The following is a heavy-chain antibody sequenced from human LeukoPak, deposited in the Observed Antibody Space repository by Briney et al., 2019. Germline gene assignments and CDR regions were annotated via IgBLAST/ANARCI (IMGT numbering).Heavy chain of an antibody. CDR2: IYYSGST. D-gene: IGHD3-10*01. CDR3: ARVSGITIDY. CDR1: GVSISTYL. J-gene: IGHJ4*02. V-gene: IGHV4-59*01. Sequence: PSETLSLTCTVSGVSISTYLWSWIRQPPGKGLEWIGYIYYSGSTNYNPSLKSRVTISVDTSKNQFSLKLSSLTAADTAVYYCARVSGITIDYWGQGTLVTVSS.